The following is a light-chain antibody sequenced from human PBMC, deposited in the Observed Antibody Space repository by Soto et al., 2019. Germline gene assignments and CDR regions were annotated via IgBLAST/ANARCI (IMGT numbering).Light chain of an antibody. CDR3: QQRSNRG. V-gene: IGKV3-11*01. Sequence: EIVLTQSPATLSLSPGERATLSCRASQSVSSYLAWYQQKPGQAPRLLIYDASNRATGIPARFSGSGSGTDLTLTISSLEPEDFAVYYCQQRSNRGFGGGTKVEIK. CDR1: QSVSSY. CDR2: DAS. J-gene: IGKJ4*01.